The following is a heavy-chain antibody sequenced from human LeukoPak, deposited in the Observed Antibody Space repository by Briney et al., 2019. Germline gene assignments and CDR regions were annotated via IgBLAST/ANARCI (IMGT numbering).Heavy chain of an antibody. D-gene: IGHD3-22*01. J-gene: IGHJ4*02. CDR1: GFTFSSYA. CDR3: TTDPAFVTYYYDSSGSDY. Sequence: GRSLRLSCAASGFTFSSYAMHWVRQAPGKGLEWVAVISYDGSNKYYAAPVKGRFTISRDDSKNTLYLQMNSLKTEDTAVYYCTTDPAFVTYYYDSSGSDYWGQGTLVTVSS. CDR2: ISYDGSNK. V-gene: IGHV3-30*04.